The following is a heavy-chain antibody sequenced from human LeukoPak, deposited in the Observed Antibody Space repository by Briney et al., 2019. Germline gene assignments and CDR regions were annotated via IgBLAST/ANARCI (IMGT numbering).Heavy chain of an antibody. CDR2: ISSSGYSI. CDR1: GFTFSSYE. V-gene: IGHV3-48*03. CDR3: ARRESSWYSYWFDP. D-gene: IGHD6-13*01. J-gene: IGHJ5*02. Sequence: GGSLRLSCAASGFTFSSYEMNWVRQAPGKGLEWASYISSSGYSIYYADSVKGRFTISRDNAKNSLYLQMNSLRAEDTAVYYCARRESSWYSYWFDPWGQGTLVTVSS.